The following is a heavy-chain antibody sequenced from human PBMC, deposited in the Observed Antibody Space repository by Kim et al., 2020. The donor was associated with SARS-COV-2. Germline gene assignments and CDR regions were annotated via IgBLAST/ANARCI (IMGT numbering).Heavy chain of an antibody. CDR1: GGSISSSSYY. CDR3: ARLGLSGSYSPADY. Sequence: SETLSLTCTVSGGSISSSSYYWGWIRQPPGKGLEWIGSIYYSGSTYYNPSLKSRVTISVDTSKNQFSLKLSSVTAADTAVYYCARLGLSGSYSPADYWGQGPLVTVSS. V-gene: IGHV4-39*01. D-gene: IGHD1-26*01. J-gene: IGHJ4*02. CDR2: IYYSGST.